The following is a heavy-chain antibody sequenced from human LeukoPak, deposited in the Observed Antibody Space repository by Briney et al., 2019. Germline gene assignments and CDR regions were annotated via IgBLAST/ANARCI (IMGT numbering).Heavy chain of an antibody. CDR2: ISSSSTI. Sequence: GGSLRLSCAASGFTFSSYSMNWVRQAPGKGLEWVSYISSSSTIYYADSVKGRFTISRDNAKNSLYLQMDSLRAEDTAVYYCARDGDYWGQGTLSPSPQ. CDR3: ARDGDY. J-gene: IGHJ4*02. CDR1: GFTFSSYS. V-gene: IGHV3-48*04.